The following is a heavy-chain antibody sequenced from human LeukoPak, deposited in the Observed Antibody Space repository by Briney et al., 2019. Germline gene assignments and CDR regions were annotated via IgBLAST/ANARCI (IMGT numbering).Heavy chain of an antibody. D-gene: IGHD6-13*01. CDR2: ISSSSSYI. Sequence: GGSLRLSCAASGFTFSSYSMNWVRQAPGKGLEWVSSISSSSSYIYYADSVKGRFTISRDNAKNSLYLQMNSLRAEDTAVYYCAKDREAAAALGNFQHWGQGTLVTVSS. CDR3: AKDREAAAALGNFQH. CDR1: GFTFSSYS. V-gene: IGHV3-21*01. J-gene: IGHJ1*01.